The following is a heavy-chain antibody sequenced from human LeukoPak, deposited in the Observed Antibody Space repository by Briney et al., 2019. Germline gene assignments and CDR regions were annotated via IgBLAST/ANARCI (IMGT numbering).Heavy chain of an antibody. V-gene: IGHV4-39*07. CDR3: ARRNFYDSSDYYYGRDDAFDI. CDR1: GGSISSSSYY. J-gene: IGHJ3*02. Sequence: PSETLSLTCTVSGGSISSSSYYWGWIRQPPGKGLEWIGSIYYSGSTYYNPSLKSRVTISVDTSKNQFSLKLSSVTAADTAVYYCARRNFYDSSDYYYGRDDAFDIWGQGTMVTVSS. D-gene: IGHD3-22*01. CDR2: IYYSGST.